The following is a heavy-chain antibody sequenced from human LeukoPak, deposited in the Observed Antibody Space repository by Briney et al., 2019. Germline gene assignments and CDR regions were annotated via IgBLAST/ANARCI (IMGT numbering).Heavy chain of an antibody. Sequence: PGRSLRLSCAAPGFTFDDYAMHWVRQAPGKGLEWVSGISWNSGSIGYADSVKGRFTISRDNAKNSLYLQMNSLRAEDAALYYCAKDIGKGGPGGYYYGMDVWGQGTTVTVSS. CDR1: GFTFDDYA. D-gene: IGHD1-26*01. V-gene: IGHV3-9*01. CDR2: ISWNSGSI. CDR3: AKDIGKGGPGGYYYGMDV. J-gene: IGHJ6*02.